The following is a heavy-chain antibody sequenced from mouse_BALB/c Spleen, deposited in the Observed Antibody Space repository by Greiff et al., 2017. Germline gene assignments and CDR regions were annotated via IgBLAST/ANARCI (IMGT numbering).Heavy chain of an antibody. D-gene: IGHD3-3*01. CDR2: IWSGGST. Sequence: VMLVESGPGLVQPSQSLSITCTVSGFSLTSYGVHWVRQSPGKGLEWLGVIWSGGSTDYNAAFISRLSISKDNSKSQVFFKMNSLQANDTAIYYCARNEGGLYYFDYWGQGTTLTVSS. CDR3: ARNEGGLYYFDY. J-gene: IGHJ2*01. V-gene: IGHV2-2*02. CDR1: GFSLTSYG.